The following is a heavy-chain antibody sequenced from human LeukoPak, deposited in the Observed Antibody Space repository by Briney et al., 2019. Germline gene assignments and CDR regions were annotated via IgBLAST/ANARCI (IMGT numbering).Heavy chain of an antibody. V-gene: IGHV3-23*01. CDR2: SGSGGST. J-gene: IGHJ4*02. Sequence: GGSLRLSCAASGFTFSSYAMSWVRQATGKGLEWVSLSGSGGSTYYADSVTGRFTISRDNSKNTLYLQMNSLRAEDTAIYFCAKDITVASTGYYFDYWGRGTLVTVSS. CDR1: GFTFSSYA. D-gene: IGHD6-19*01. CDR3: AKDITVASTGYYFDY.